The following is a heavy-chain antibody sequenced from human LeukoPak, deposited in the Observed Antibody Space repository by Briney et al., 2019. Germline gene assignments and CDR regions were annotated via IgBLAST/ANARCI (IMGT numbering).Heavy chain of an antibody. Sequence: PGGSLRLSCEASGFTFTSFWMSWVRQAPGKGLEWVANIKQDGSEKYYVDPVKGRFTISRDNAKNSLYLQMNSLRAEDTAVYYCARGGTMGNANWFDPWGQGTLVTVSS. CDR1: GFTFTSFW. V-gene: IGHV3-7*01. CDR3: ARGGTMGNANWFDP. D-gene: IGHD3-16*01. J-gene: IGHJ5*02. CDR2: IKQDGSEK.